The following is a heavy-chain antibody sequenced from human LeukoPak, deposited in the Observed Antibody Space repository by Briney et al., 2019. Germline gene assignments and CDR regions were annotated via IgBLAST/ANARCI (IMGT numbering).Heavy chain of an antibody. CDR3: ARSRLHYDSSGYKYYFDY. V-gene: IGHV3-11*01. D-gene: IGHD3-22*01. Sequence: GGSLRLSCAASGFTFSDYYMSLIRQAPGKGLEWVSYISSSGSTIYYADSVKGRFTISRDNAKNSLYLQMNSLRAEDTAVYYCARSRLHYDSSGYKYYFDYWGQGTLVTVSS. CDR2: ISSSGSTI. CDR1: GFTFSDYY. J-gene: IGHJ4*02.